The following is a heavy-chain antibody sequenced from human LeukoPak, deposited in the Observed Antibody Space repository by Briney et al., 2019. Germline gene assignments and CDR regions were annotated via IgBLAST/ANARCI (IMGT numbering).Heavy chain of an antibody. V-gene: IGHV1-69*05. CDR2: IIPIFGTA. D-gene: IGHD2-15*01. Sequence: GASVKVSCKASGGTFSSYAISWVRQAPGQGLEWMGRIIPIFGTANYAQKFQGRVTITTDESTSTAYMELSSLRSEDTAVYYCARSTGYCSGGSCSAFGYWGQGTPVTVSS. CDR1: GGTFSSYA. CDR3: ARSTGYCSGGSCSAFGY. J-gene: IGHJ4*02.